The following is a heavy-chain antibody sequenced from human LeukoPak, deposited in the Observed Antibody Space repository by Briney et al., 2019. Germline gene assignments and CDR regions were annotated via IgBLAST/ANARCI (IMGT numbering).Heavy chain of an antibody. CDR1: GGTFSSYA. D-gene: IGHD6-13*01. Sequence: ASVKVSCTASGGTFSSYAISWVRQAPGQGLEWIGRIIPILGIANYAQKFQGRVTITADKSTSTAYMELSSLRSEDTAVYYCASGTIDSSSWPYYFDYWGQGTLVTVSS. CDR3: ASGTIDSSSWPYYFDY. J-gene: IGHJ4*02. CDR2: IIPILGIA. V-gene: IGHV1-69*04.